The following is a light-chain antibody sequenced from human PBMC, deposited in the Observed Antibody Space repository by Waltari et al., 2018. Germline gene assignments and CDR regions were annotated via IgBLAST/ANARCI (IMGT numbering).Light chain of an antibody. CDR2: HAS. CDR1: QSFNNW. J-gene: IGKJ2*01. Sequence: DIQMTQSPSTLSASVGDRVTITCRASQSFNNWLAWYQQKPGKAPKLLVHHASTLHTGVPSRFSGSGSGTEFTLTISSLQPDDFATYYCQQYGSLPATFGQGTKLEI. CDR3: QQYGSLPAT. V-gene: IGKV1-5*03.